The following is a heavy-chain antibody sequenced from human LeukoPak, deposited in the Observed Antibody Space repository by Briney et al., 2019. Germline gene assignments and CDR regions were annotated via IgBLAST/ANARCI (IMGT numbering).Heavy chain of an antibody. V-gene: IGHV3-7*04. CDR1: GFTFSNYY. CDR3: ARLRPYSSSWYAYYGMDV. D-gene: IGHD6-13*01. Sequence: GGSLRLSCASSGFTFSNYYMSWVRQAPGKGLEWVANIKQDGGNKYYVDSVKGRFTISRDNAKNSLYLQMDSLRAEDTAAYYCARLRPYSSSWYAYYGMDVWGQGATVTVSS. J-gene: IGHJ6*02. CDR2: IKQDGGNK.